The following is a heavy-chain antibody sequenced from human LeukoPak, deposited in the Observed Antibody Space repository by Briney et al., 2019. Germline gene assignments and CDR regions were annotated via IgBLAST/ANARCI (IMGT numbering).Heavy chain of an antibody. J-gene: IGHJ3*02. CDR1: GGSISSYY. Sequence: PSETLSLTCTVSGGSISSYYWSWIRQPAGKGLEWIGRIYTSGSTNYNPSLKSRVTMSVDTSKNQFSLKLSSVTAADTAVYYCARGPRIEYYDILTGPDAFDIWGQGTMVTVSS. CDR3: ARGPRIEYYDILTGPDAFDI. CDR2: IYTSGST. V-gene: IGHV4-4*07. D-gene: IGHD3-9*01.